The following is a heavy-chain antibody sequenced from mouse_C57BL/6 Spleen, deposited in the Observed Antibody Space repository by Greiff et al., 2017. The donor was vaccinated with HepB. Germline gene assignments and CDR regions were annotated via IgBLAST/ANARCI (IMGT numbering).Heavy chain of an antibody. Sequence: EVKLVESGGDLVKPGGSLKLSCAASGFTFSSYGMSWVRQTPDKRLEWVATISSGGSYTYYPDSVKGRFTISRDNAKNTLYLQMSSLKSEDTAMYYCARHRDSNYGMDYWGQGTSVTVSS. CDR3: ARHRDSNYGMDY. V-gene: IGHV5-6*01. J-gene: IGHJ4*01. CDR2: ISSGGSYT. D-gene: IGHD2-5*01. CDR1: GFTFSSYG.